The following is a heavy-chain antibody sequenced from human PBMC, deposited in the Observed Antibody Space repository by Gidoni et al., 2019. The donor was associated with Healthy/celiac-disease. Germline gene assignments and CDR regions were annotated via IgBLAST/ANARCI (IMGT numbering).Heavy chain of an antibody. V-gene: IGHV4-31*03. CDR3: ARGPTVDGFDP. J-gene: IGHJ5*02. CDR1: GGSISIGGYS. Sequence: QVHLQESGPGLVKPSQTLSLTCTVSGGSISIGGYSWRWIRQHPGKGLEWIGYIYYSGSTYYNPTLKSRVTISVDTSKNQFSLKLSSVTAADTAVYYCARGPTVDGFDPWGQGTLVTVSS. CDR2: IYYSGST. D-gene: IGHD1-1*01.